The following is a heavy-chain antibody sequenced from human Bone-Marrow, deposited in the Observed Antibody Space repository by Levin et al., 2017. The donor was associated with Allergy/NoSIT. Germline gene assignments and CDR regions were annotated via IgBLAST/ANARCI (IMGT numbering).Heavy chain of an antibody. J-gene: IGHJ3*02. V-gene: IGHV3-30-3*01. CDR3: VRDQEDASRWFGETPEGAFDI. D-gene: IGHD3-10*01. CDR1: GFTFRNHD. Sequence: AGGSLRLSCAASGFTFRNHDIHWVRQAPGKGLEWVTVISNDGNKKSYGDSVKGRFIISRDNSKNTVYLQMNSLRDDDTAIYYCVRDQEDASRWFGETPEGAFDIWGQGTMVIVSS. CDR2: ISNDGNKK.